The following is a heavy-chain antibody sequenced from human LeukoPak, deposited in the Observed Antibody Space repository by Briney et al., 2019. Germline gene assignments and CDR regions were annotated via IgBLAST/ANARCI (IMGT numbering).Heavy chain of an antibody. CDR2: ISGGDPTT. CDR3: ARGFYYGLDV. Sequence: GGSLRLSCVASDFSFTTYTMGWVRQAPGKGLEWVSSISGGDPTTYYADSMKGRFTTSRDNAETSLYLQMNSLRAEDTAVYYCARGFYYGLDVWGRGTTVTVSS. V-gene: IGHV3-21*01. J-gene: IGHJ6*04. CDR1: DFSFTTYT.